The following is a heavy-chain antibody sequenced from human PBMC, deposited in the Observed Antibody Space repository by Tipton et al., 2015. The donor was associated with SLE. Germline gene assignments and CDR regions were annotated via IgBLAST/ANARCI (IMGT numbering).Heavy chain of an antibody. CDR1: GGSVRSSSKY. Sequence: TLSLTCTVSGGSVRSSSKYWAWSRPPPGKGLEVVGSIYYTGTTTYYHSFLKSRITMSVDTSKNHFSLKLISGTAADTAVYYCARDGGQRVISGKYDFYYYGLGVWGQGTTVTVSS. J-gene: IGHJ6*02. CDR2: IYYTGTTT. D-gene: IGHD2/OR15-2a*01. CDR3: ARDGGQRVISGKYDFYYYGLGV. V-gene: IGHV4-39*07.